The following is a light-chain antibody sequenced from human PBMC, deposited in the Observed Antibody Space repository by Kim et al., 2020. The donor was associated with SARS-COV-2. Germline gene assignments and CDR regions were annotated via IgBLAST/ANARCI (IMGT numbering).Light chain of an antibody. V-gene: IGKV1-16*02. CDR3: QIYNCYPYA. Sequence: DIQMTQSPSSLSASVGDRITMTCRASQGINNYLAWFQQRPGRAPRSLIYGASNLQSGVPSKFSGSGFGTDFTLTITNLQPEDFATYYCQIYNCYPYAFGQGTKLEI. CDR2: GAS. CDR1: QGINNY. J-gene: IGKJ2*01.